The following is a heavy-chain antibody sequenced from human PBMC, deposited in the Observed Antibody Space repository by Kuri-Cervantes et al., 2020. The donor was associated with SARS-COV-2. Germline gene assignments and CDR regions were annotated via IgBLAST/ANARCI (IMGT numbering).Heavy chain of an antibody. Sequence: GGSLRLSCAASGFTFSSYAMHWVRQAPGKGLEWVAVISYDGSNKYYADSVKGRFTISRDNSKNTLYLQMNSLRAEDTAVYYCAQDVSSSWPGSNYYGMDVWGQGTTVTVSS. V-gene: IGHV3-30*07. CDR1: GFTFSSYA. CDR2: ISYDGSNK. J-gene: IGHJ6*02. CDR3: AQDVSSSWPGSNYYGMDV. D-gene: IGHD6-13*01.